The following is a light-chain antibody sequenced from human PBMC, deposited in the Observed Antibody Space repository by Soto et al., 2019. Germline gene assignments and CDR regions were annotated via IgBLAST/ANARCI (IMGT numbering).Light chain of an antibody. CDR2: AAS. CDR3: QNYNTAPVT. Sequence: SPSSLSASIGDRVTITCRASQGISNFLAWYQQRPGNIPKLLIYAASALQSGVPSRFSGSGSGTDFTLAISSLQPEDVATYYCQNYNTAPVTFGQGTRLEIK. J-gene: IGKJ5*01. V-gene: IGKV1-27*01. CDR1: QGISNF.